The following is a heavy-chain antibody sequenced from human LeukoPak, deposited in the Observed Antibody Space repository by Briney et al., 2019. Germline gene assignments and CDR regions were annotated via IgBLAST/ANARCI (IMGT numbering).Heavy chain of an antibody. Sequence: PGRSLRLSCAASGFTFSSYAVSGVRQSPGKALEGVSAISCRGGSTYYADSVKGRFTISRDNSKNTLYLQMNSLRAEAPAVYSCANGYSYGRTVWGPGTLVTVSP. CDR3: ANGYSYGRTV. CDR1: GFTFSSYA. V-gene: IGHV3-23*01. CDR2: ISCRGGST. D-gene: IGHD5-18*01. J-gene: IGHJ4*02.